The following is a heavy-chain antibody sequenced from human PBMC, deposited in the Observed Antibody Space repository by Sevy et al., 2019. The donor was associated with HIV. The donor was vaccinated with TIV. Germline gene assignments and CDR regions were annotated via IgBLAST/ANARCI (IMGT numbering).Heavy chain of an antibody. D-gene: IGHD3-22*01. V-gene: IGHV3-30-3*01. J-gene: IGHJ3*02. CDR1: GFTLSSYA. CDR3: ARGLITMIVGDAFDI. Sequence: GGSLRLSCAASGFTLSSYAMHWVRQAPGKGLEWVAVISYDGSDKYYADSVKGRFTISRDNSKNTLYLQMNSLRAEDTAVYYCARGLITMIVGDAFDIWGQGTMVTVSS. CDR2: ISYDGSDK.